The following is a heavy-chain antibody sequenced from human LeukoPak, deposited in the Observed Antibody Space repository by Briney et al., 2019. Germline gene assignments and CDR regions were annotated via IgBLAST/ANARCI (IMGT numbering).Heavy chain of an antibody. V-gene: IGHV3-7*01. Sequence: PGRSLRLSCAASGFTFSSYWMCWVRQAPGKGLEWVAIIKQDGSDKHYVDSVEGRFIISRDNAKNSLYLQMNSLRAEDTAVYYCLTSTRSHRFDFWGQGTLVTVSS. D-gene: IGHD2-15*01. J-gene: IGHJ4*02. CDR2: IKQDGSDK. CDR1: GFTFSSYW. CDR3: LTSTRSHRFDF.